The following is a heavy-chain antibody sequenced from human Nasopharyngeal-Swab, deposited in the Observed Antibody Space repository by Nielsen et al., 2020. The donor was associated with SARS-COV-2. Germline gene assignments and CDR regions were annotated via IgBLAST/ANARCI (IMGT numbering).Heavy chain of an antibody. D-gene: IGHD4-23*01. Sequence: SNTLSLTFTFFRGSTCSSSYYWGWIRQPPGKGLEWIGSIYYSGSTYYNPSLKSRVTISVDTSKNQFSLKLSSVTAADTAVYYCARVNYGGIFDYWGQGTLVTVSS. J-gene: IGHJ4*02. CDR2: IYYSGST. V-gene: IGHV4-39*07. CDR1: RGSTCSSSYY. CDR3: ARVNYGGIFDY.